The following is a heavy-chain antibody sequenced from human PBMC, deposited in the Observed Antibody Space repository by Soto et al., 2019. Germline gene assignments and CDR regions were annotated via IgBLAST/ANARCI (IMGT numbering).Heavy chain of an antibody. D-gene: IGHD1-26*01. Sequence: SETLSLTCSVPGGSISDYYWSWIRQPPGRGLEWIGYIYKSGSTNYNPSLKSRVTISVDTSKNLFSLKLSSVTAADTAVYYCARDQNGSPHFDYWGQGTLVTVSS. CDR2: IYKSGST. CDR3: ARDQNGSPHFDY. CDR1: GGSISDYY. J-gene: IGHJ4*02. V-gene: IGHV4-59*01.